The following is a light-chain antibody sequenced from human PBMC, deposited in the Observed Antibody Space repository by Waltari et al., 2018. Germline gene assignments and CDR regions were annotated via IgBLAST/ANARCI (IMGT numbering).Light chain of an antibody. CDR1: QSISIY. V-gene: IGKV1-39*01. J-gene: IGKJ3*01. Sequence: DIQMTQSPSSLSASVGDRVTITCRASQSISIYLNWYQQKPGKAPKLLIYSTFHLYSGVPSRFSGSGSGTDFTLTISSLQPEDFATYYCQQSYSTPFTFGPGTKVDIK. CDR3: QQSYSTPFT. CDR2: STF.